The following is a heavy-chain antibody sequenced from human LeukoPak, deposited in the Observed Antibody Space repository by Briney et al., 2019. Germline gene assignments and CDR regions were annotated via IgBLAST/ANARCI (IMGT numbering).Heavy chain of an antibody. D-gene: IGHD3-3*01. CDR3: ARDRSRDFWSGYYGGGDYYGMDV. J-gene: IGHJ6*02. CDR2: INPSGGST. CDR1: GYTFTSYY. Sequence: GASVKVSCKASGYTFTSYYMHWVRQAPGQGLEWMGIINPSGGSTSYAQKFQGRVTMTRDTSTSTVYMELSSLRSEDTAVYYCARDRSRDFWSGYYGGGDYYGMDVWGQGTTVTVSS. V-gene: IGHV1-46*01.